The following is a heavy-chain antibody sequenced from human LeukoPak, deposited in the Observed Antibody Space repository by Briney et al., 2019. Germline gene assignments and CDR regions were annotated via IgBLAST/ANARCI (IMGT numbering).Heavy chain of an antibody. CDR1: GFTFRNYW. V-gene: IGHV3-7*01. J-gene: IGHJ4*02. CDR3: ARIGYSSSSFDY. CDR2: IKEDGSVK. Sequence: GRSLRLSWAASGFTFRNYWMSWVRQSPGKGLEWVANIKEDGSVKYYVDSVKGRFTISRDTAKYSLYLQMNSLRAEDTGVYYCARIGYSSSSFDYWGQGILVTVSS. D-gene: IGHD6-6*01.